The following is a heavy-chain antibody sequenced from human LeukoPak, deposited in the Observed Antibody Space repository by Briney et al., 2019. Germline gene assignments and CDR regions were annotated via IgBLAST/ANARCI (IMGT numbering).Heavy chain of an antibody. CDR2: IYYSGDT. CDR1: GGSISSSSYY. V-gene: IGHV4-39*01. J-gene: IGHJ4*02. D-gene: IGHD4-17*01. Sequence: PSETLSLTCTVSGGSISSSSYYWGWIRQPPGKGLEWIVSIYYSGDTYYNPSLKSRVTISVDTSKNQFSLELSSVTAADTAVYYCARHSGMTTVTAYLDCWGQGTLVTVSS. CDR3: ARHSGMTTVTAYLDC.